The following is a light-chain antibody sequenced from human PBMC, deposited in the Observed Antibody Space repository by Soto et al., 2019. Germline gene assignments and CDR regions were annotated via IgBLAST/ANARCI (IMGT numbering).Light chain of an antibody. Sequence: EIVLTQSPGTLSLSPGERATLSCRASQSVRRGYLAWNQQKPGQAPRLLIYGASNRATGIPDRFSGSGSGTDFTLTISRLEPEDFAVYYCQQYGSSPYTFGQGTKLEIK. CDR1: QSVRRGY. J-gene: IGKJ2*01. CDR3: QQYGSSPYT. V-gene: IGKV3-20*01. CDR2: GAS.